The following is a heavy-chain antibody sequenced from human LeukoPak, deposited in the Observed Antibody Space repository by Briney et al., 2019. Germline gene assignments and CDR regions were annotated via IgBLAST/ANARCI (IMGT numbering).Heavy chain of an antibody. V-gene: IGHV4-34*01. CDR3: ARGDGSGSAYYFDY. D-gene: IGHD3-10*01. J-gene: IGHJ4*02. CDR1: GGSFSGYY. CDR2: INHSGST. Sequence: SETLSLTCAVYGGSFSGYYWSWIRQPPGKGLEWVGEINHSGSTNYNPSLKSRDPISVDTSKNQFSLKLSSVTAADTAVYYCARGDGSGSAYYFDYWAREPWSPSPQ.